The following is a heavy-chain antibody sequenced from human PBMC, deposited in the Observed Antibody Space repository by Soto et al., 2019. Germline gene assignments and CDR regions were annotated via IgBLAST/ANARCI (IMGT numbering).Heavy chain of an antibody. CDR3: ARVVFAAAGQITDY. Sequence: SETLSLTCTVSGGSISSYYWSWIRQPPGKGLEWIGYIYYSGSTNYNPSLKSRVTISVDTSKNQFSLKLTSVTAADTAVYYCARVVFAAAGQITDYWGQGTLVTVSS. V-gene: IGHV4-59*01. J-gene: IGHJ4*02. D-gene: IGHD6-13*01. CDR1: GGSISSYY. CDR2: IYYSGST.